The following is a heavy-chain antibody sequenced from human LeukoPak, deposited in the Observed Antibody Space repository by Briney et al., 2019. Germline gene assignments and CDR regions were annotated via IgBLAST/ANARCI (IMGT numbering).Heavy chain of an antibody. V-gene: IGHV3-23*01. D-gene: IGHD6-13*01. CDR2: ISGSGGST. CDR3: ASASTRLAAASDWYFDL. Sequence: GGSLRLSCAASGFTFGSYAMSWVRQAPGKGLEWVSAISGSGGSTYYADSVKGRFTISRDNSKNTLYLQMNSLRAEDTAVYYCASASTRLAAASDWYFDLWGRGTLVTVSS. J-gene: IGHJ2*01. CDR1: GFTFGSYA.